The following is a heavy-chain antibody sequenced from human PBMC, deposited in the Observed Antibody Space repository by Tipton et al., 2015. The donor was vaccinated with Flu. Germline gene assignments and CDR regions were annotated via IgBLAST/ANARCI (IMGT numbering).Heavy chain of an antibody. Sequence: SLRLSCAVSGGSISSSNWWSWVRQPPGKGLEWIGEIYHSGSTNYNPSLKSRVTISVDKSKNQFSLKLSSVTAADTAVYYCARGAIGYCSSTSCFPFDYWGQGTLVTVSS. CDR3: ARGAIGYCSSTSCFPFDY. J-gene: IGHJ4*02. V-gene: IGHV4-4*02. CDR2: IYHSGST. D-gene: IGHD2-2*01. CDR1: GGSISSSNW.